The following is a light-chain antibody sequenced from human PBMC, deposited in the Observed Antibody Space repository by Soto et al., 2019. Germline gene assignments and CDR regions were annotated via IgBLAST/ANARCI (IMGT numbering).Light chain of an antibody. Sequence: DIQMTQSPSTLSASVGDRVTITCRASQSISSWLAWYQQRPGRAPKLLIYKASNLEGGVPSRFSGSGSGTELTLTISSLHPDDFATYYCQQYYTYPWTFGPGTKVETK. V-gene: IGKV1-5*03. CDR3: QQYYTYPWT. CDR2: KAS. CDR1: QSISSW. J-gene: IGKJ1*01.